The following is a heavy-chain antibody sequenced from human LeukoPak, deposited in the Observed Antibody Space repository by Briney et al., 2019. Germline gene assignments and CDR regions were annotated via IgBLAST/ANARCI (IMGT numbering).Heavy chain of an antibody. D-gene: IGHD5-24*01. CDR1: GFTFSSYG. J-gene: IGHJ4*02. CDR2: ISYDGNNE. V-gene: IGHV3-30*18. Sequence: PGGSLRLSCAASGFTFSSYGMHWVRQAPGKGLEWVAVISYDGNNENYADSVKGRFTISRDNSKNTLYLQMNSLRAEDTAVYYCAKDPLRRDGYNYYGYWGQGTLVTVSS. CDR3: AKDPLRRDGYNYYGY.